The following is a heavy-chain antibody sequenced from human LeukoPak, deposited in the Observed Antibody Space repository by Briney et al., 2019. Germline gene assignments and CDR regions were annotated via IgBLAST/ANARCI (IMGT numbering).Heavy chain of an antibody. Sequence: SETLSLTCAVYGGSFSGYYWSWIGQPPGKGLEWIGEINHSGSTNYNPSLKSRVTISVDTSKNQFSLKLSSVTAADTAVYYCARLIARIAAAGKNWFDPWGQGTLVTVSS. D-gene: IGHD6-13*01. CDR2: INHSGST. CDR3: ARLIARIAAAGKNWFDP. J-gene: IGHJ5*02. V-gene: IGHV4-34*01. CDR1: GGSFSGYY.